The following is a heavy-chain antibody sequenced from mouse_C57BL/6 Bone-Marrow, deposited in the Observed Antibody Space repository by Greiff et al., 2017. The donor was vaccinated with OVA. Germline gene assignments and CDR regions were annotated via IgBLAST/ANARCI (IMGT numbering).Heavy chain of an antibody. V-gene: IGHV1-19*01. CDR1: GYTFTDYY. J-gene: IGHJ4*01. D-gene: IGHD2-2*01. CDR3: ARGLLWLHYYAMDY. Sequence: EVQLQQSGPVLVKPGASVKMSCKASGYTFTDYYMNWVKQSHGKSLEWIGVINPYNGGTSYNQKFKGKATLTVDKSSSTAYMELNSLTSEDSAVYYCARGLLWLHYYAMDYWGQGTSVTVSA. CDR2: INPYNGGT.